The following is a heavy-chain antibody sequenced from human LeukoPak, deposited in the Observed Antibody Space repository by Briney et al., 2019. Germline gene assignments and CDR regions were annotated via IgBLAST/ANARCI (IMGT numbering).Heavy chain of an antibody. D-gene: IGHD3-22*01. J-gene: IGHJ4*02. Sequence: GESLKISCRVFGYAFATYWIGWVRQVPGKGLEWMGIIYPADSDIKYNPSFEGQVTFSADKSINTAYLQWNSLKASDTAMYYCARFEVNHEDSSSYYYFDYWGQGTLVTVSS. V-gene: IGHV5-51*01. CDR3: ARFEVNHEDSSSYYYFDY. CDR1: GYAFATYW. CDR2: IYPADSDI.